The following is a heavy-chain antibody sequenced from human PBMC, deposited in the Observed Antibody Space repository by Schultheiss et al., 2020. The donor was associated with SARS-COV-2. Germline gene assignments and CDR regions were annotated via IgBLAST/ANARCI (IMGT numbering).Heavy chain of an antibody. CDR3: ATENKRSGSTKFGY. CDR1: GGSFSGYY. Sequence: SETLSLTCAVYGGSFSGYYWSWIRQPPGKGLEWIGEINHSGSTNYNPSLKSRVTISVDTSKNQFSLKLSSVTAADTAVYYCATENKRSGSTKFGYWGQGILVTVSS. J-gene: IGHJ4*02. CDR2: INHSGST. D-gene: IGHD1/OR15-1a*01. V-gene: IGHV4-34*01.